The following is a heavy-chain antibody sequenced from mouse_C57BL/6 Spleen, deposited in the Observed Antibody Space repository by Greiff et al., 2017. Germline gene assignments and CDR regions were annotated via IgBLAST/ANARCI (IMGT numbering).Heavy chain of an antibody. CDR1: GFNIKDDY. D-gene: IGHD2-1*01. CDR2: IDPENGDT. CDR3: TTNGKYWSIDV. V-gene: IGHV14-4*01. J-gene: IGHJ1*03. Sequence: VQLQQSGAELVRPGASVKLSCTASGFNIKDDYMHWVKQRPEQGLEWIGWIDPENGDTEYASKFQGKATITADTSSNTAYLQLSSLTSEDTAVYYCTTNGKYWSIDVWGTGTTVTVSS.